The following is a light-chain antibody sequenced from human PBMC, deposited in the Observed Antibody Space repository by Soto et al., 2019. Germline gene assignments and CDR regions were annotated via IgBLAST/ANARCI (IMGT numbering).Light chain of an antibody. J-gene: IGKJ5*01. CDR2: GAS. Sequence: EIVLTQSPGTLSLSPGERATLSCRASQSVSSNSLAWYQQTPGQAPRLLIYGASSRATGIPDRFSGSGSGTDFTLTISRLEPEDFAVYYCQQYGRSPFTFGQGTRLEI. CDR1: QSVSSNS. V-gene: IGKV3-20*01. CDR3: QQYGRSPFT.